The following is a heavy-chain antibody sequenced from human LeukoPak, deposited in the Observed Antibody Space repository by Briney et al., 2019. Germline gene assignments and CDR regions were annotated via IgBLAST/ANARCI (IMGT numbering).Heavy chain of an antibody. J-gene: IGHJ4*02. CDR2: INPSGGST. CDR1: GYTFTSYH. Sequence: ASVKVSCKASGYTFTSYHMHWLRQAPGQGLEWMGIINPSGGSTSYAQKFQGRVTMTKDTSTSTAYMELSLRSEDTAVYYCARGGVYCTNGVCSFDYWGQGTLVTVSS. V-gene: IGHV1-46*01. D-gene: IGHD2-8*01. CDR3: ARGGVYCTNGVCSFDY.